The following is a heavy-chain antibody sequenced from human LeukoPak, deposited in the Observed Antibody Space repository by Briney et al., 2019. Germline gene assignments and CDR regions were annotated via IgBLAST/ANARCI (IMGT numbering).Heavy chain of an antibody. V-gene: IGHV4-34*01. D-gene: IGHD6-19*01. CDR1: GGSFSGYY. Sequence: SETLSLTCAVYGGSFSGYYWSWIRQPPGKGLEWIGEINHSGSTNYNPSLKSRVTISVDTSKNQFSLKLSSVTAADTAVYYCARGRSFGYSSGWYYHYYYYMDVWGKGTTVTVSS. CDR2: INHSGST. J-gene: IGHJ6*03. CDR3: ARGRSFGYSSGWYYHYYYYMDV.